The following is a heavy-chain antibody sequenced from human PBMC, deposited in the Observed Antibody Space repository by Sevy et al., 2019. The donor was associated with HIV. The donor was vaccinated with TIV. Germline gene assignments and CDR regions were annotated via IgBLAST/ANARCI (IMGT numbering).Heavy chain of an antibody. CDR3: AKGGVGRSGYYSGVGFDY. CDR1: GFTFSSYA. CDR2: ISGSGDST. V-gene: IGHV3-23*01. Sequence: GGSLRLSCAASGFTFSSYAMSWVRQAPGKGLEWVSAISGSGDSTYYADSVKGRFTISRDNSKNTLYVQMNSLRAEDMAVYYCAKGGVGRSGYYSGVGFDYWGQGTLVTVSS. D-gene: IGHD3-3*01. J-gene: IGHJ4*02.